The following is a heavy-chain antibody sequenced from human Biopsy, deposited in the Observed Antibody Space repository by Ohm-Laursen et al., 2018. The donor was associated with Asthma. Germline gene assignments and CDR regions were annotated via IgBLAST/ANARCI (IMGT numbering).Heavy chain of an antibody. D-gene: IGHD3-3*01. V-gene: IGHV4-39*01. J-gene: IGHJ6*02. CDR1: GGSMTPTSHY. CDR3: ARRITIFGVVQKDHGMDA. CDR2: ISYGGKT. Sequence: SETLSLTCMVSGGSMTPTSHYWDWIRQAPGKGLEWIGYISYGGKTSYNPSLKNRVTISRDTSKNQFSLRLTSVTAADTAVYFCARRITIFGVVQKDHGMDAWGQGTTVTVSS.